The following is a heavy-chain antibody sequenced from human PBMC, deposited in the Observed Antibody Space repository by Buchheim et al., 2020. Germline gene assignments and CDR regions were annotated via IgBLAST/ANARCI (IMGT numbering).Heavy chain of an antibody. V-gene: IGHV4-61*01. CDR2: IYYSGST. Sequence: QVQLQESGPGLVKPSETLSLTCTVSGDSVSSGNYYWSWIRQPPGKGLEWIGYIYYSGSTNYNPSLKSRVTISVDTSKNQFSLKLSSVTAADTAVYYCARVLYYYDSSGYYWGYFDYWGQGTL. J-gene: IGHJ4*02. CDR1: GDSVSSGNYY. D-gene: IGHD3-22*01. CDR3: ARVLYYYDSSGYYWGYFDY.